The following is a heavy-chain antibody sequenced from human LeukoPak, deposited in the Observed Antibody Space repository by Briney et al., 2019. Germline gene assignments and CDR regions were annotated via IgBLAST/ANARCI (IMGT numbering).Heavy chain of an antibody. Sequence: SETLSLTCTVSGGSISSYYWSWIRQPAGKGLEWIGRIYTSGSTNYNPSLKSRVTISVDTSKNQFSLKLSSVTAADTAVYYCARDGITISPGDYYYGMDVWGQGTTVTVSS. CDR3: ARDGITISPGDYYYGMDV. CDR1: GGSISSYY. D-gene: IGHD3-9*01. V-gene: IGHV4-4*07. CDR2: IYTSGST. J-gene: IGHJ6*02.